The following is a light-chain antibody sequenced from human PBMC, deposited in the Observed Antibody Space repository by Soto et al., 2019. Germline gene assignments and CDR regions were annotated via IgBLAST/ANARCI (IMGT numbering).Light chain of an antibody. CDR2: GAS. Sequence: EIVMTQSPATLSVSPGERATLSCRASQSVSSNLAWYQQKPGQPARLLIYGASTRANGIPARFSGSGSGTEFTLTISSLQSEDFEVYYFQQYNNWPAFGGGTKVELK. CDR1: QSVSSN. V-gene: IGKV3-15*01. CDR3: QQYNNWPA. J-gene: IGKJ4*01.